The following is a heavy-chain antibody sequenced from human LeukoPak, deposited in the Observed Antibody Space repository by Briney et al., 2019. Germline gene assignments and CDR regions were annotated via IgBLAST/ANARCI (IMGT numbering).Heavy chain of an antibody. CDR2: ISSSGSTI. CDR3: ARDLGELSHDY. V-gene: IGHV3-48*03. Sequence: GGSLRLSCAASGFTFSRYWMNWVRQAPGKGLEWVSYISSSGSTIYYADSVKGRFTISRDNAKNSLYLQMNSLRAEDTAVYYCARDLGELSHDYWGQGTLVTVSS. CDR1: GFTFSRYW. D-gene: IGHD3-16*02. J-gene: IGHJ4*02.